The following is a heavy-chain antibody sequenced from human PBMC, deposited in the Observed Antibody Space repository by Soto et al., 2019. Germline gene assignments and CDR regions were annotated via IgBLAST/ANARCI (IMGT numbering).Heavy chain of an antibody. CDR2: MNPNSGNT. Sequence: GXSVKVSYRASRYTFTSYALNWVRQATVQGLEWMGWMNPNSGNTGYAQKFQGRVTMTRNTSISTAYMELSSLRSEDTAVYYCARSSNLYYYGSGSYSNWGQGTLVTVYS. J-gene: IGHJ4*02. V-gene: IGHV1-8*01. CDR3: ARSSNLYYYGSGSYSN. CDR1: RYTFTSYA. D-gene: IGHD3-10*01.